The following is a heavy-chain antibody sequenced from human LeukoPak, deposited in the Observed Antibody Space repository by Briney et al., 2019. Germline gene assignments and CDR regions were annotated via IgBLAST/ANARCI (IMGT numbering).Heavy chain of an antibody. CDR3: ARVRSWRGQEAY. D-gene: IGHD3-3*01. CDR1: GFTFSSYT. Sequence: PGGSLRLSCAASGFTFSSYTMNWVRQAPGKGLEWVSSISSSSSYIYYADSVKGRFTLSRDNAKNSLYLQMNSLRAEDTAVYYCARVRSWRGQEAYWGQGTLVTVSS. V-gene: IGHV3-21*01. J-gene: IGHJ4*02. CDR2: ISSSSSYI.